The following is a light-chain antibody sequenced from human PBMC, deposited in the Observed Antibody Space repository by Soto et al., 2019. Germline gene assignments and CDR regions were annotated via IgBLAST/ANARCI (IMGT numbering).Light chain of an antibody. Sequence: QSVLTQPASVSGSPGQSIAISCTGTRSDVGAYNYVSWYQQHPGKAPKLMISEVTNRPSGVSDRFSGSKSGNTASLTISGLQAEDEADYYCSSFPSRFTFVFGPGTKLTVL. V-gene: IGLV2-14*01. CDR2: EVT. J-gene: IGLJ1*01. CDR1: RSDVGAYNY. CDR3: SSFPSRFTFV.